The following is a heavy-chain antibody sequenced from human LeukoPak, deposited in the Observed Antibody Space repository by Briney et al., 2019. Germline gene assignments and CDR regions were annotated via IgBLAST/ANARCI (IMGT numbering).Heavy chain of an antibody. CDR3: ARGRHCSSTSCYDSFDY. J-gene: IGHJ4*02. Sequence: ASVKVSCKASGGTFSSYAISWVRQAPGQRLEWMGGIIPIFGTANYAQKFQGRVTITADESTSTAYMELSSLRSEDTAVYYCARGRHCSSTSCYDSFDYWGQGTLVTVSS. CDR1: GGTFSSYA. D-gene: IGHD2-2*01. V-gene: IGHV1-69*13. CDR2: IIPIFGTA.